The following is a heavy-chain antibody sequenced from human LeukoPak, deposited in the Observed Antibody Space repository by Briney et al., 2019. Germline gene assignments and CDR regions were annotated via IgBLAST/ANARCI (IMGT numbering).Heavy chain of an antibody. V-gene: IGHV4-39*07. D-gene: IGHD3-9*01. Sequence: SETLSLTCTVSGDSSSNSIYYWGWIRQPPGKGLEWIGSIDYSGSTYYNPSLKSRATISIDTSKNQFSLKLSSVTAADTAVYYCARAPPGYDILTGYYPGRMDVWGQGTTVTVSS. CDR3: ARAPPGYDILTGYYPGRMDV. CDR1: GDSSSNSIYY. J-gene: IGHJ6*02. CDR2: IDYSGST.